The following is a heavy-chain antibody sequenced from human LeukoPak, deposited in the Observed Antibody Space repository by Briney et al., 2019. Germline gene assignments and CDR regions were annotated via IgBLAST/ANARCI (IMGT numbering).Heavy chain of an antibody. J-gene: IGHJ4*02. V-gene: IGHV3-30*03. CDR1: GFTFSSYG. CDR3: ARGLSYAVAYGDY. Sequence: GGSLRLSCAASGFTFSSYGMRWVRQAPGKGLEWVAVISYDGSNKYYADSVKGRFTISRDNSKNTLYLQLNSLRADDTAVYYCARGLSYAVAYGDYWGQGTLVTVSS. D-gene: IGHD6-19*01. CDR2: ISYDGSNK.